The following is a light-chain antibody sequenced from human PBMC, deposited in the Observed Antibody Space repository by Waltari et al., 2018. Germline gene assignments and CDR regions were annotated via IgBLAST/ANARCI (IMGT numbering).Light chain of an antibody. V-gene: IGKV2-28*01. CDR2: MGS. J-gene: IGKJ4*01. CDR3: MQARQPPYT. CDR1: QSLLHGDGRNF. Sequence: DIVMTQSPLSLPVTPGEPASISCRSSQSLLHGDGRNFLDWYLQKPGQSPRLLIYMGSNRASGVPDRFSGSGSGTYFTLKISRVEAEDVGVYYCMQARQPPYTFGGGTKVEIK.